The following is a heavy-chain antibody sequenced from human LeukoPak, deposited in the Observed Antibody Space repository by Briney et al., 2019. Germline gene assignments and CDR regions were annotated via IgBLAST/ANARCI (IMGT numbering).Heavy chain of an antibody. V-gene: IGHV1-69*13. J-gene: IGHJ4*02. Sequence: SVKVSCKASGGTFSIYAISWVRQAPGQGLEWMGGIIPIFGTANYAQKFQGRVTITADESTSTAYMELSSLRSEDTAVYYCASPGYSSGWQSYYFDYWGQGTLVTVSS. CDR1: GGTFSIYA. CDR2: IIPIFGTA. D-gene: IGHD6-19*01. CDR3: ASPGYSSGWQSYYFDY.